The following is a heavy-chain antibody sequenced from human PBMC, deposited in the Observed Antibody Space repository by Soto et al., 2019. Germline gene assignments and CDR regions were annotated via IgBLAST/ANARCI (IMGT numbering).Heavy chain of an antibody. CDR2: ISASGTNT. V-gene: IGHV3-23*01. J-gene: IGHJ4*02. CDR3: AKMAWLGDLPGHDF. CDR1: GFTFSNYV. Sequence: GGSLRLSCVASGFTFSNYVMAWVRQAPGKGLEWLSGISASGTNTYYADSVRGRFAISRDNSKDTLYLQMDSLGAEDTALYYCAKMAWLGDLPGHDFWGQGTLVTVSS. D-gene: IGHD3-10*01.